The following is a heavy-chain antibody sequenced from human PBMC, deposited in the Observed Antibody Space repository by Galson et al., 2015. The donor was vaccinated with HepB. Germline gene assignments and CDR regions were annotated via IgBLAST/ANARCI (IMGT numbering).Heavy chain of an antibody. V-gene: IGHV1-18*01. Sequence: SVKVSCKASGYTFSKYGITWVRQAPGQGLEWMGWISAYNANTVYAQKFQGRLTISVDTSKNHFSLNLSSVTAADTGIYYCARHPTIPLAGPPFSLDYWGQGTLVTVSS. D-gene: IGHD6-19*01. CDR3: ARHPTIPLAGPPFSLDY. J-gene: IGHJ4*01. CDR1: GYTFSKYG. CDR2: ISAYNANT.